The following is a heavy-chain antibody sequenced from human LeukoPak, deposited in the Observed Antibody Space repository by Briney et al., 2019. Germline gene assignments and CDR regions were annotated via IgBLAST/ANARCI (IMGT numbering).Heavy chain of an antibody. CDR1: GFTFSSFE. V-gene: IGHV3-7*01. Sequence: GGSLRLSCTTSGFTFSSFEMNWVRQAPEKGLEWVANIKQDGSEKDYVDSVKGRFTISRDSAKNSLYLQMNSLRAEDTAVYYCARDSDVPFDYWGQGTLVTVSS. CDR3: ARDSDVPFDY. J-gene: IGHJ4*02. CDR2: IKQDGSEK. D-gene: IGHD3-16*01.